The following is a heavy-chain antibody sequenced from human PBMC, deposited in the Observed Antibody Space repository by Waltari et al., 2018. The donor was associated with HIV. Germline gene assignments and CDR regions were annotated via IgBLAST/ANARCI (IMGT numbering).Heavy chain of an antibody. CDR3: ARVKKEVSICGVKSDYGMDV. Sequence: QVVLTESGPSLVKPTQTLTLACSWSGFSLNTRGMCINWIRQSPGKAREWLARIDWDDGKHYNTSLKTRIAISKDASKNQRVLTMADLDPVDTGTDYCARVKKEVSICGVKSDYGMDVWGQGTTVIVSS. CDR2: IDWDDGK. CDR1: GFSLNTRGMC. V-gene: IGHV2-70*13. J-gene: IGHJ6*02. D-gene: IGHD3-3*01.